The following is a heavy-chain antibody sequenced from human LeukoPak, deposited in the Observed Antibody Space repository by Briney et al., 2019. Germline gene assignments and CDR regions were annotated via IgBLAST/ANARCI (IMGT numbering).Heavy chain of an antibody. CDR1: GFSLSTYVMR. J-gene: IGHJ3*02. CDR2: MHWDDDK. V-gene: IGHV2-70*04. Sequence: SGPTLVNPTQTLTLTCTFSGFSLSTYVMRVSWIRQPPGKALEWLARMHWDDDKIYRTSLQTRLTISKDTSKNQVVLTMTNMDPVDTTTYYCARTTAEIGIYSGGAFDIWGQGTMVTVSS. CDR3: ARTTAEIGIYSGGAFDI. D-gene: IGHD1-26*01.